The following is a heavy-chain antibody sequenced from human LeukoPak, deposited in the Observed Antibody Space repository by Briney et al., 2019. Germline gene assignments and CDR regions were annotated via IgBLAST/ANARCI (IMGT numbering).Heavy chain of an antibody. V-gene: IGHV3-30*02. J-gene: IGHJ4*02. CDR2: IRYDGSNK. CDR1: GFTFSSYG. D-gene: IGHD6-19*01. CDR3: ASAIGSGWSYYFDY. Sequence: GGSLRLSCAASGFTFSSYGMHWVRQAPGKGLEWVAFIRYDGSNKYYADSVKGRFTTSRDNSKNTLYLQMNSLRAEDTAVYYCASAIGSGWSYYFDYWGQGTLVTVSS.